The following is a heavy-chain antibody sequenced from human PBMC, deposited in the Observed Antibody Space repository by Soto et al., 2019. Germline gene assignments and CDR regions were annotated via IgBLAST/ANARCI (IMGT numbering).Heavy chain of an antibody. CDR1: GYTFTGYY. CDR3: ARLMDPYSGPHLDI. J-gene: IGHJ3*02. Sequence: QVQLVQSGAEVEKPGASVKVSCKASGYTFTGYYIHWVRQAPGQGLEWMGWINPNTGGTNYAQKFQGRVTMTRDTSISTAYMELSTLKSDDAAVYYCARLMDPYSGPHLDIWGQVTMVTVSS. V-gene: IGHV1-2*02. CDR2: INPNTGGT. D-gene: IGHD1-26*01.